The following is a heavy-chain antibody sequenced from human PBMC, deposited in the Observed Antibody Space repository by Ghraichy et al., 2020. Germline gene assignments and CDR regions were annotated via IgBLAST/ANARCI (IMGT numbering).Heavy chain of an antibody. J-gene: IGHJ2*01. V-gene: IGHV4-59*01. CDR3: ARVRGYDSSGYYPDSWYFDL. CDR1: GGSISSYY. CDR2: IYYSGST. Sequence: SETLSLTCTVSGGSISSYYWSWIRQPPGKGLEWIGYIYYSGSTNYNPSLKSRVTISVDTSKNQFSLKLSSVTAADTAVYYCARVRGYDSSGYYPDSWYFDLWGRGTLVTVSS. D-gene: IGHD3-22*01.